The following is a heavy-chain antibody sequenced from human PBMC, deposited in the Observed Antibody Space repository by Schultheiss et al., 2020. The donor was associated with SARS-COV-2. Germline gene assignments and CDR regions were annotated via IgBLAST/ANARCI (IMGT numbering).Heavy chain of an antibody. CDR1: GYTFTSYG. CDR3: ARGKVTGSYGYYYYYGMDV. V-gene: IGHV1-18*04. J-gene: IGHJ6*02. CDR2: IVVGSGNT. D-gene: IGHD5-18*01. Sequence: ASVKVSCKASGYTFTSYGISWVRQAPGQGLEWIGWIVVGSGNTNYAQKFQGRVTMTEDTSTDTAYMELSSLRSEDTAVYYCARGKVTGSYGYYYYYGMDVWGQGTTVTVSS.